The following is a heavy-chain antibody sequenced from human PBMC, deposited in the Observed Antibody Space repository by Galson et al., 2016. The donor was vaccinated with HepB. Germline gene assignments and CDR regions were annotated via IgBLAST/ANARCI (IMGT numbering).Heavy chain of an antibody. V-gene: IGHV4-39*01. Sequence: VSGGSISSSSYYWGWIRQPPGKGLEWIGSIYYSGSTYYNPSLKSRVTISVDTSKNQFSLNLSSVTAADTAVYYCARHSSYYGNFDYWGQGTLVTVSS. CDR1: GGSISSSSYY. CDR2: IYYSGST. D-gene: IGHD2-15*01. J-gene: IGHJ4*02. CDR3: ARHSSYYGNFDY.